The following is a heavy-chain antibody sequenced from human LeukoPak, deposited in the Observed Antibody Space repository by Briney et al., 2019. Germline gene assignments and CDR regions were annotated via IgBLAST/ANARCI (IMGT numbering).Heavy chain of an antibody. CDR3: ASYHGLYYFDY. V-gene: IGHV4-4*07. CDR1: GGSISSYY. J-gene: IGHJ4*02. Sequence: SETLSLTCTVSGGSISSYYRSWIRQPAGKGLEWIGRIYTSGTNYNPSLKSRVTMSIDTSKNQFSLKLSFVTAADTAVYYCASYHGLYYFDYWGQGTLVTVSS. D-gene: IGHD2-2*01. CDR2: IYTSGT.